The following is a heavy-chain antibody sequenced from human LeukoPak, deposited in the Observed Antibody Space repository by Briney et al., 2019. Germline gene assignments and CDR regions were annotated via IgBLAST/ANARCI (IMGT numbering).Heavy chain of an antibody. D-gene: IGHD1-26*01. CDR2: FSGSCGNT. Sequence: GGSLRLSCAASGFTFSSYAMSWGHQAPGKGVELVSAFSGSCGNTYYAYSVKGRFTISRDNSKNTLYLQMNSLRAEDTAVYYCAKNSRWELPDYWGQGTLVTVSS. CDR3: AKNSRWELPDY. V-gene: IGHV3-23*01. CDR1: GFTFSSYA. J-gene: IGHJ4*02.